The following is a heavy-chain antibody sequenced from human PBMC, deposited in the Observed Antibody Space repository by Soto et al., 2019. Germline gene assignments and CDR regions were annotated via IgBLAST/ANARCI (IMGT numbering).Heavy chain of an antibody. V-gene: IGHV1-2*02. Sequence: ASVKVSCKASGYPFSDNQMHWLRLAPGQGLEWMGRINPKSDDTNYAQKFQGRVTMTRDTSIDTAYLELTGLTSDDTATYYCARKHSLDYIRWGLDPWGQGTLVTVS. CDR1: GYPFSDNQ. D-gene: IGHD4-4*01. J-gene: IGHJ5*02. CDR2: INPKSDDT. CDR3: ARKHSLDYIRWGLDP.